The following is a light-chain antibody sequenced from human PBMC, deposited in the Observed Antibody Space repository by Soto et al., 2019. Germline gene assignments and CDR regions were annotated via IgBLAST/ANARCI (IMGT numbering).Light chain of an antibody. CDR1: SSDVGGYNY. V-gene: IGLV2-14*01. J-gene: IGLJ2*01. CDR3: SSYTSSSTLEVV. Sequence: QSALTQPASVSGSPGQSITISCTGTSSDVGGYNYVSWYLQHPGKAPKLMIYEVSNRPSGVSNRFSGSKSGNTASLTISGLQAEDEADYYCSSYTSSSTLEVVFGGGTKLTVL. CDR2: EVS.